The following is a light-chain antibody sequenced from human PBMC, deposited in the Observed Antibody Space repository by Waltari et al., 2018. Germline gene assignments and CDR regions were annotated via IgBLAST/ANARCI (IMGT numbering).Light chain of an antibody. J-gene: IGKJ5*01. V-gene: IGKV3-20*01. Sequence: EIVLKQSPGTLSLSPGERATLHSRASQSVSSNYVAWYPQKPGQAPSLPIYGASNRATGIPDRFSGSGSGTDFTLTISRLEPEDFAVYYCQQYGSSPITFGQGTRLEIK. CDR3: QQYGSSPIT. CDR1: QSVSSNY. CDR2: GAS.